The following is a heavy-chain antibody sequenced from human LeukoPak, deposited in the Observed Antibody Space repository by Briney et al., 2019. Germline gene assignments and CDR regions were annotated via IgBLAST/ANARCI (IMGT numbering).Heavy chain of an antibody. V-gene: IGHV1-2*02. CDR3: ARDHNWGPDY. J-gene: IGHJ4*02. Sequence: GASVKVSCKALGYTFTDHYFHWLRQAPGQGIEWMGWIHPGRGDTNIAQKFQGRLSLTRDTSISTLYMELNSLTSDDTAVYYCARDHNWGPDYWGQGTLVSVSS. CDR1: GYTFTDHY. CDR2: IHPGRGDT. D-gene: IGHD7-27*01.